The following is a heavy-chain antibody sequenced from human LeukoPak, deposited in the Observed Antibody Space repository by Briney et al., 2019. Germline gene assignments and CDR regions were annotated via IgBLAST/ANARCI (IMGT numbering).Heavy chain of an antibody. J-gene: IGHJ6*03. CDR3: ARSLDYYDSSGYPSYMDV. Sequence: SETLSLTCTVSGYSISSGYYWNWIRQPAGKGLEWIGRIYTSGSTNYNPSLKSRVTISVDTSKNQFSLKLSSVTAADTAVYYCARSLDYYDSSGYPSYMDVWGKGTTVTVSS. D-gene: IGHD3-22*01. CDR2: IYTSGST. V-gene: IGHV4-61*02. CDR1: GYSISSGYY.